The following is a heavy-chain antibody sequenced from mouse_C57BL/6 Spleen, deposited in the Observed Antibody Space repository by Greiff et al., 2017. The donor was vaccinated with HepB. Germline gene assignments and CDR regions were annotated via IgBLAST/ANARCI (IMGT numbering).Heavy chain of an antibody. J-gene: IGHJ2*01. CDR3: ARDGVLDY. V-gene: IGHV5-16*01. CDR1: GFTFSDYY. D-gene: IGHD2-14*01. CDR2: INYDGSST. Sequence: EVMLVESEGGLVQPGSSMKLSCTASGFTFSDYYMAWVRQVPEKGLEWVANINYDGSSTYYLDSLKSRFIISRDNAKNILYLQMSSLKSEDTATYYCARDGVLDYWGQGTTLTVSS.